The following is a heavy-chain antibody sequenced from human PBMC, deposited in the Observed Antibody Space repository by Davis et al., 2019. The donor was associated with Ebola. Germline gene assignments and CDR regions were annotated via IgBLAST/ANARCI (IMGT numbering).Heavy chain of an antibody. CDR1: GNSFNSHW. J-gene: IGHJ4*02. D-gene: IGHD5-24*01. CDR3: ARGTDGYNPGGYFDS. CDR2: IFPGDSDT. V-gene: IGHV5-51*01. Sequence: GESLKISCKDSGNSFNSHWIGWVRQLPGKGLECMGIIFPGDSDTRYSPSFQGLVTISADKSISTAYLQWSSLKASDTAMYYCARGTDGYNPGGYFDSWGQGTLVTVSS.